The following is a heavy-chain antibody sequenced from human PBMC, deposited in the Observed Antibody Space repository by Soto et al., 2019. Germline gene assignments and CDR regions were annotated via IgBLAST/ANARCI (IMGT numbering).Heavy chain of an antibody. V-gene: IGHV3-23*01. CDR2: ISGSGDST. J-gene: IGHJ4*01. D-gene: IGHD2-21*02. CDR3: AKERSGDWSFNC. Sequence: EVQLLESGGGLVQPGGSLRLSCAASGFTFSTYAMNWVRQAPGKGLEWVSGISGSGDSTYYADSVKCRFTVSRDNSKNTLYLQMISLRAEDMAVVYCAKERSGDWSFNCWGHGTLVTVSS. CDR1: GFTFSTYA.